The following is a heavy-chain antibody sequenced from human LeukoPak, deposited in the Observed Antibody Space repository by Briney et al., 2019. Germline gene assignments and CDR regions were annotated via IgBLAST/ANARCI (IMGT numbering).Heavy chain of an antibody. V-gene: IGHV3-43*01. CDR2: ISWDSTNI. CDR1: GFSFSGYT. J-gene: IGHJ5*02. D-gene: IGHD2-15*01. CDR3: AKEGGTIWFDP. Sequence: GGSLRLSCAASGFSFSGYTMHWVRQAPGKGLEWVSLISWDSTNIYYGDSVKGRFTTSRDNSGNSLCLQMNSLTTEDTAFYYCAKEGGTIWFDPWGQGTLVTVSS.